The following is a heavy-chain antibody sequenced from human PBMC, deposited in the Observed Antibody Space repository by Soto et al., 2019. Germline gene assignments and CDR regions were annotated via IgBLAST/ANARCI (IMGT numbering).Heavy chain of an antibody. CDR2: ISGSGGST. Sequence: PGGSLRLSCAASGFTFSSYAMSWVRQAPGKGLEWVSAISGSGGSTYYADSVKGRFTISRDNSKNTLYLQMNSLRAGDTAVYYCAKKIRGIPAFDYWGQGTLVTVSS. D-gene: IGHD2-21*01. V-gene: IGHV3-23*01. CDR1: GFTFSSYA. CDR3: AKKIRGIPAFDY. J-gene: IGHJ4*02.